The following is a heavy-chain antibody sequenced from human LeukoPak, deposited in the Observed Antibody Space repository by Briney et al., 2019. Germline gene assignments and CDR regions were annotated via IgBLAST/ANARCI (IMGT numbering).Heavy chain of an antibody. V-gene: IGHV1-69*13. CDR3: ARGDVGSGPRAFNI. Sequence: ASVKVSCKASGGTFSSYAISWVRQAPGQGLEWMGGIIPIFGTANYAQKFQGRVTITADESTSTAYMELSSLRSEDTAVYYCARGDVGSGPRAFNIWGKGQMVTVSS. CDR2: IIPIFGTA. J-gene: IGHJ3*02. D-gene: IGHD2-15*01. CDR1: GGTFSSYA.